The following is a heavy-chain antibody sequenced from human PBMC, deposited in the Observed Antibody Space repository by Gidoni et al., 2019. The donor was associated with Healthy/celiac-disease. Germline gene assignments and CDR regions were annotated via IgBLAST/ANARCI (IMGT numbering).Heavy chain of an antibody. J-gene: IGHJ1*01. CDR1: GFTFSSYA. Sequence: AESGGGLVQPGGSLRLSCSASGFTFSSYAMHWVRQAPGKGLEYVSAISSNGGSTYYADSVKGRFTISRDNSKNTLYLQMSSLRAEDTAVYYCVKAWPDSSGYYVGYFQHWGQGTLVTVSS. D-gene: IGHD3-22*01. CDR3: VKAWPDSSGYYVGYFQH. V-gene: IGHV3-64D*06. CDR2: ISSNGGST.